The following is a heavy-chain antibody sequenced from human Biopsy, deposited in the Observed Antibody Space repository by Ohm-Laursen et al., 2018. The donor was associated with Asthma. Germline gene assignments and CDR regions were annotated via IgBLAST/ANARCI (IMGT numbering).Heavy chain of an antibody. Sequence: VASVKVSCKASGYTFINYAIHWVRQAPGQGLEWMGGLIPVLGTPDHAQMFEGRVTITADESTSTAYMELSSLSSEDTAVYYCARGYSGSDRIVYYYSGLEVWGQGTTVTVSS. CDR2: LIPVLGTP. CDR3: ARGYSGSDRIVYYYSGLEV. J-gene: IGHJ6*02. CDR1: GYTFINYA. D-gene: IGHD5-12*01. V-gene: IGHV1-69*13.